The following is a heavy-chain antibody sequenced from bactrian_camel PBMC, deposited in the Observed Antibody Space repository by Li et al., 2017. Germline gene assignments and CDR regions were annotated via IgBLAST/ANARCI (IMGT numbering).Heavy chain of an antibody. J-gene: IGHJ4*01. V-gene: IGHV3S42*01. CDR2: ISSAGGRT. Sequence: DVQLVESGGGLVQPGGSLRLSCAASGFTFSSATMNWVRQAPGKGLEWVSGISSAGGRTWYADSVKGRFTISRDNAKNTLYLQLYSLKPEDSALYSCATGDRGWVRIHGGPRGQGTQVTVS. CDR3: ATGDRGWVRIHGGP. D-gene: IGHD5*01. CDR1: GFTFSSAT.